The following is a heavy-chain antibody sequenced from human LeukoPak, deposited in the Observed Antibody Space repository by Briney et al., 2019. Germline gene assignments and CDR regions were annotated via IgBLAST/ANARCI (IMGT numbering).Heavy chain of an antibody. CDR3: VTGGQIFDH. Sequence: GGSLRLSCAASGFTFSKYWRSWVRQAPGKGLEWVANIKEDGSEKYHVDSVKGRFTISRDNAKNSLYLQMSSLRVEDTAVYHCVTGGQIFDHWGQGILVTVSS. J-gene: IGHJ4*02. V-gene: IGHV3-7*01. CDR1: GFTFSKYW. CDR2: IKEDGSEK. D-gene: IGHD4-23*01.